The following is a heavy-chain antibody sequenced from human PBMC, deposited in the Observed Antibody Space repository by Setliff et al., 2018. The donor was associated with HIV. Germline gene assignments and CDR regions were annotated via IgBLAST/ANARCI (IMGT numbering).Heavy chain of an antibody. CDR1: GGSFSGYY. V-gene: IGHV4-34*01. CDR3: ATLKMATIYRDFDY. CDR2: INHRGST. D-gene: IGHD5-12*01. Sequence: TSETLSLTCAVYGGSFSGYYWSWIRQPPGKGLEWIGEINHRGSTNCNPSLKSRVSISVDTSKNQFSLKLSSVTAADTAVYYCATLKMATIYRDFDYWGQGTLVTV. J-gene: IGHJ4*02.